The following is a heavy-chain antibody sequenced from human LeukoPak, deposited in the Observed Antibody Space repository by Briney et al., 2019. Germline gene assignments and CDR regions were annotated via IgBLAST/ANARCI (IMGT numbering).Heavy chain of an antibody. CDR2: IYYSGST. Sequence: PSETLSLTCTVSGGSISSSSYYWGWIRQPPGKGLEWIASIYYSGSTYDNPSLKSRVTISVDTSMNQFSLKLTSVTAADTAVYYCAGIWFEESPLEYWGQGTLVTVSS. J-gene: IGHJ4*02. CDR3: AGIWFEESPLEY. CDR1: GGSISSSSYY. V-gene: IGHV4-39*01. D-gene: IGHD3-10*01.